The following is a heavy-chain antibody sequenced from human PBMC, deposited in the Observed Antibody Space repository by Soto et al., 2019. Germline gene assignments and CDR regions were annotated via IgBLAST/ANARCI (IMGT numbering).Heavy chain of an antibody. CDR1: GFALGDYA. Sequence: GGSLRLSCTASGFALGDYAMSWFRQAPGKGLEWVGFIRSRAYGGTTEYAASVKGRFTISRDDSKSIAYLQMNSLKTEDTAVYYCARAYYFDSSGYYGYYYYGMDVWGQGTTVTVSS. J-gene: IGHJ6*02. CDR2: IRSRAYGGTT. CDR3: ARAYYFDSSGYYGYYYYGMDV. V-gene: IGHV3-49*03. D-gene: IGHD3-22*01.